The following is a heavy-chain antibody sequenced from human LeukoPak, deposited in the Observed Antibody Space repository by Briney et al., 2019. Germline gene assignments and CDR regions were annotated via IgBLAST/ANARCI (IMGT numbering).Heavy chain of an antibody. CDR3: TTAVAGLTDFDY. CDR1: GFTFSNAW. CDR2: IKSKTDGGTT. V-gene: IGHV3-15*07. D-gene: IGHD6-19*01. Sequence: PGGSLRLSCAASGFTFSNAWMNWVRQAPGKGLEWVGRIKSKTDGGTTDYAAPVKGRFTISRDDTKNTLYLQMNSLKTEDTAVYYCTTAVAGLTDFDYWGQGTLVTVSS. J-gene: IGHJ4*02.